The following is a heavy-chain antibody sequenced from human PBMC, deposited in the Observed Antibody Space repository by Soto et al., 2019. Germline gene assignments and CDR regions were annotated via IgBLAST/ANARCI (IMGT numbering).Heavy chain of an antibody. D-gene: IGHD3-16*01. CDR3: AKDPPGGGATYYYGMDV. CDR1: GFTFSSYA. CDR2: ISGSGGST. J-gene: IGHJ6*02. V-gene: IGHV3-23*01. Sequence: EVQLLESGGGLVQPGGSLRLSCAASGFTFSSYAMSWVRQAPGKGLEWVSAISGSGGSTYYADSVKGRFTISRDNSKNTLYVQMNSLRAEDTAVYYCAKDPPGGGATYYYGMDVWGQGTTVTVSS.